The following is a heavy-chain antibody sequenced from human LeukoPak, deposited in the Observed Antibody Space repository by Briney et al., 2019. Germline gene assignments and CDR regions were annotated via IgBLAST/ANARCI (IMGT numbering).Heavy chain of an antibody. V-gene: IGHV4-59*08. CDR3: ARQAPYLVGASHFDY. CDR2: IYYSGST. CDR1: GGSISSYY. Sequence: PSETLSLTCTVSGGSISSYYWSWIRQPPGKGLEWIGYIYYSGSTNYNPSLKCRVTISVDTSKNQFSLKLSSVTAADTAVYYCARQAPYLVGASHFDYWGQGTLVTVSS. D-gene: IGHD1-26*01. J-gene: IGHJ4*02.